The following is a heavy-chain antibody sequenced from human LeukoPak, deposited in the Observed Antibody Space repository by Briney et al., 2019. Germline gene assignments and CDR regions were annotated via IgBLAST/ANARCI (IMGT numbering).Heavy chain of an antibody. D-gene: IGHD6-19*01. CDR2: FYHSGGT. V-gene: IGHV4-59*02. CDR1: GGSVSSYY. CDR3: ARGYSSGWNGRVAFDP. J-gene: IGHJ5*02. Sequence: PSETLSLTCSVSGGSVSSYYCNWIRQPPGKGLEWIGFFYHSGGTHYNPSLKSRVTISLDTSKSQVSLNLNSVTAADTAVYYCARGYSSGWNGRVAFDPWGQGTLVTVSS.